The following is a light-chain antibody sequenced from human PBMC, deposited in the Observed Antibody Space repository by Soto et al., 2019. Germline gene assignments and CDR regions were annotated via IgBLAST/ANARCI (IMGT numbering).Light chain of an antibody. Sequence: QSVLTQPASVSGSPGQSITISCTGTSSDVGGYNYVSWYQQHPGKAPKLMIYEVSNRPSGVSNRVSGSKSGNTASLTTSGLQAEDEADYYCSSYTSSSDVVFGGGTKLTVL. CDR2: EVS. CDR3: SSYTSSSDVV. J-gene: IGLJ2*01. CDR1: SSDVGGYNY. V-gene: IGLV2-14*01.